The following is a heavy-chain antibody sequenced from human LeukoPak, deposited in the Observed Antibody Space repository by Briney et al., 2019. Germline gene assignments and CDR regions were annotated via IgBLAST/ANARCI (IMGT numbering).Heavy chain of an antibody. D-gene: IGHD5-24*01. CDR1: GFTFSSYG. CDR2: IWYDGSNK. Sequence: GGSLRLSCAASGFTFSSYGMHWVRQAPGKGLEWVVVIWYDGSNKYYADSVKGRFTISRDNSKNTLYLQMNSLRAEDTAVYYCARAPEGRWPSRGEPFDYWGQGTLVTVSS. CDR3: ARAPEGRWPSRGEPFDY. J-gene: IGHJ4*02. V-gene: IGHV3-33*08.